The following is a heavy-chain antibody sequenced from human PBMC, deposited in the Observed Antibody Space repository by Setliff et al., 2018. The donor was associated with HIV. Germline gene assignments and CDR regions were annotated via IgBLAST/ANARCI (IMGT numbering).Heavy chain of an antibody. V-gene: IGHV4-4*02. Sequence: PSETLSLTCAVSGGSISGSKWWHLVRQPPGKGLEWIGEIFHTGSTNYNPSLKSRVTISVDTSKRQFSLKLASATAADTAIYYGARQSTMAAAAFDYWGQGTLVTVSS. D-gene: IGHD6-13*01. J-gene: IGHJ4*02. CDR1: GGSISGSKW. CDR2: IFHTGST. CDR3: ARQSTMAAAAFDY.